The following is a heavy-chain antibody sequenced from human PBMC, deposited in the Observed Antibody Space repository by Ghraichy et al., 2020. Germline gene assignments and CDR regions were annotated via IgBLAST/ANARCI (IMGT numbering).Heavy chain of an antibody. D-gene: IGHD3-3*01. CDR2: ISGSGGST. CDR1: GFTFNNYA. V-gene: IGHV3-23*01. Sequence: GGSLRLSCAVSGFTFNNYAMTWVRQAPGKGLEWVSTISGSGGSTYYADSVKGRFTIFRDNSKNTLYLQMNSLRAEDTAVYYCAKDPHFDFWSGFYVYWGQGALVTVSS. CDR3: AKDPHFDFWSGFYVY. J-gene: IGHJ4*02.